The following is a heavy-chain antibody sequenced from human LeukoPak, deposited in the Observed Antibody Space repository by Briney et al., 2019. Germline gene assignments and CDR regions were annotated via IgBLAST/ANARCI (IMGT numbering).Heavy chain of an antibody. D-gene: IGHD1-26*01. CDR1: DFSFITYA. Sequence: GGSLRLSCAASDFSFITYAMSWVRQAPGKGLEWVSTISGGGDVTYYADSVKGRFTISRDNSKNTLYLQMNSLRAEDTAVYYCAKDDGGSYYPYYYYMDVWGKGTTVTISS. CDR3: AKDDGGSYYPYYYYMDV. CDR2: ISGGGDVT. J-gene: IGHJ6*03. V-gene: IGHV3-23*01.